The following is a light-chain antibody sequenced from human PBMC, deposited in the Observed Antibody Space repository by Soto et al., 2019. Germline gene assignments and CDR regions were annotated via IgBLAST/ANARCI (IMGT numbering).Light chain of an antibody. CDR1: QSISSH. CDR3: QQSCTTPS. CDR2: TAS. Sequence: DLRMTQSPSSLSASVGDTVTITCRASQSISSHLNWYQQKPGKAPNLLMYTASNLQSGVPSRFSGRGFGTDFTLTISSLQPEDFATYYCQQSCTTPSFGQGTRLEIK. J-gene: IGKJ5*01. V-gene: IGKV1-39*01.